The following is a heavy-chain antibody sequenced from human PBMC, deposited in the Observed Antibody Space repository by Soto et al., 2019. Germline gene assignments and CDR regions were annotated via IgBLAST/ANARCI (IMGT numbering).Heavy chain of an antibody. CDR2: ISSRGSTI. J-gene: IGHJ6*03. CDR3: AGGDGSRTSCSYYYYYMDV. V-gene: IGHV3-48*03. D-gene: IGHD2-2*01. CDR1: GFTFSSSE. Sequence: GGSLRLSCAASGFTFSSSEMHWVRQAPGKGLELVSYISSRGSTIYYADSVKGRFTISRDNAKNSLYLQMNSLRAEDTAGYYCAGGDGSRTSCSYYYYYMDVWGKGTRVTDSS.